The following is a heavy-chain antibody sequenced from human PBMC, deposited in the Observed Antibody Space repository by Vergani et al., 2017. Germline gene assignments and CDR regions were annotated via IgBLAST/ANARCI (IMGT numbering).Heavy chain of an antibody. Sequence: QVQLVESGGGVFQPVRSLRLSCAASGFTFSSYAMHWVRQAPGKGLEWVAVISYDGSNKYYAGSVKGRFTISRDNCKNTLYMKMNSLRAEDTAVYYCAREGRDDYGSGSSHYYEYWGEGTRVTVSS. CDR2: ISYDGSNK. CDR1: GFTFSSYA. D-gene: IGHD3-10*01. V-gene: IGHV3-30-3*01. CDR3: AREGRDDYGSGSSHYYEY. J-gene: IGHJ4*02.